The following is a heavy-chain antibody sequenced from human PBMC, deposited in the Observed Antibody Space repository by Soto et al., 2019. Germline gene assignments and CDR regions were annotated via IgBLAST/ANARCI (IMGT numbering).Heavy chain of an antibody. CDR1: GFTFSDYG. V-gene: IGHV3-33*01. CDR2: IWYDGSRQ. CDR3: ARVGYGDYRNYFDY. D-gene: IGHD4-17*01. J-gene: IGHJ4*02. Sequence: QVQLVESGGGVVQPGRSLRLSCAASGFTFSDYGMYWVRQAPGKGLEWVAMIWYDGSRQFYADSVKGRFTVPRDNSKNTLYLQMNSLRAEDTAVYYCARVGYGDYRNYFDYWGQGTLVTVSS.